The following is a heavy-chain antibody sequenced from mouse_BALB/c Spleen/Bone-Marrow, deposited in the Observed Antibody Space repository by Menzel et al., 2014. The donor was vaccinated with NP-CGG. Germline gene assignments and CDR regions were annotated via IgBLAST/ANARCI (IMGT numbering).Heavy chain of an antibody. CDR2: IRNKANGYTT. CDR1: GFTFTDYY. J-gene: IGHJ4*01. V-gene: IGHV7-3*02. Sequence: EVQVVESGGGLVQPGGSLRLSCTTSGFTFTDYYMSWVRQPSGKALEWLAFIRNKANGYTTEYSASVKGRFTISRDNSQSILYLQMNTLRAEDSATYYCARFPMDYWGQGTSVTVSS. CDR3: ARFPMDY.